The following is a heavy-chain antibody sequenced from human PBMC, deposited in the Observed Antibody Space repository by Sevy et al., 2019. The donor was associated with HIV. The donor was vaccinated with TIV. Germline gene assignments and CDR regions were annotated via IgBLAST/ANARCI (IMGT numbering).Heavy chain of an antibody. Sequence: SETLSLTCTVSGVSISGGAYYWGWIRQPPGKGLGGIGNISYTGSTYYNPPLKSRVTISVDTSKNQFSLKLTSVTAADTAVYYCARRGDNNWFDPWGQGTLVTVSS. D-gene: IGHD2-15*01. J-gene: IGHJ5*02. CDR3: ARRGDNNWFDP. V-gene: IGHV4-39*01. CDR1: GVSISGGAYY. CDR2: ISYTGST.